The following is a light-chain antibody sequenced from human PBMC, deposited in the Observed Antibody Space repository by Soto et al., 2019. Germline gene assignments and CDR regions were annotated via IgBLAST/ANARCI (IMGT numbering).Light chain of an antibody. CDR2: DAS. V-gene: IGKV1-5*01. CDR1: ENIKNW. J-gene: IGKJ1*01. Sequence: DVQMTQSPSTLAASVGDRVTITCRASENIKNWLAWYQQTPGKAPKVLISDASRLETGVPSRFSGSGYGTDFTRTITILQTDDLGTYHCQQYDVYAKTFGQGDKVE. CDR3: QQYDVYAKT.